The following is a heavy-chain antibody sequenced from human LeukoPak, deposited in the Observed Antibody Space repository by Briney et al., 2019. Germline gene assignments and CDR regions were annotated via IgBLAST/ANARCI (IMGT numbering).Heavy chain of an antibody. D-gene: IGHD3-10*01. CDR3: ARDRPGDGYFDY. J-gene: IGHJ4*02. Sequence: GGSLRLSCAASGFTVSSNDMTWVRQTPGEGLEWVSIIYSGGNTYYADSVKGRFTISRDNSKNTLYLQMDSLRAEDTAVFYCARDRPGDGYFDYWGQGTLVTVSS. CDR1: GFTVSSND. CDR2: IYSGGNT. V-gene: IGHV3-66*01.